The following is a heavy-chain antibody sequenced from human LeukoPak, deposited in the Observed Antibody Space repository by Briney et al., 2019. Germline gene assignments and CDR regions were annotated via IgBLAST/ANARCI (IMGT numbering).Heavy chain of an antibody. D-gene: IGHD3-10*01. CDR1: GFTFRNYW. CDR3: ARATTYGSGSYPNDY. J-gene: IGHJ4*02. CDR2: IKQDGSEK. Sequence: GGSLRLSCAASGFTFRNYWMSWVRQAPGKGLEWVANIKQDGSEKHYVDSVKGRFTISRDNAKNSLYLQMNSLRAEDTAVYYCARATTYGSGSYPNDYWGQGTLVTVSS. V-gene: IGHV3-7*01.